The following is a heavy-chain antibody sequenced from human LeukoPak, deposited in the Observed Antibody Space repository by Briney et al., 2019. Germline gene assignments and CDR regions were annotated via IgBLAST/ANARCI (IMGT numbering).Heavy chain of an antibody. CDR3: ARRAGAYTHPYDY. Sequence: GGSLRLSCTVSGFTVSSNSMSWVRQAPGKGLEWVSFIYSAGSTLYSDSVKGRFTISIDNSKNTLYLQMNSLRAEDTAVYYCARRAGAYTHPYDYWGQGALVTVS. D-gene: IGHD3-16*01. CDR1: GFTVSSNS. CDR2: IYSAGST. V-gene: IGHV3-53*01. J-gene: IGHJ4*02.